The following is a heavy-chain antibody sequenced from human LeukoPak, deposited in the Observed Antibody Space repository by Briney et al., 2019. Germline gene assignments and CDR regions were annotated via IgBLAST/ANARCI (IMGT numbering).Heavy chain of an antibody. J-gene: IGHJ6*02. V-gene: IGHV3-23*01. D-gene: IGHD6-6*01. Sequence: PGGSLRLSCAASGFTFSSYATSWVRQAPGKGLEWVSAISGSGGSTYYADSVKGRFTISRDNSKNTLYLQMNSLRAEDTAVYYCAKGGGLVRPYYYGMDVWGQGTTVTVSS. CDR2: ISGSGGST. CDR3: AKGGGLVRPYYYGMDV. CDR1: GFTFSSYA.